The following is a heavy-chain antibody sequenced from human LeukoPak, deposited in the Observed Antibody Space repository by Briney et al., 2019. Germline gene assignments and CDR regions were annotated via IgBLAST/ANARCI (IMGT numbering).Heavy chain of an antibody. CDR2: IYWNDDK. CDR1: GFSLSTSGVG. D-gene: IGHD2-15*01. V-gene: IGHV2-5*01. Sequence: SGPTLVKPTQTLTLTCTFSGFSLSTSGVGVGWIRQPPGKALEWLALIYWNDDKRYSPSLKSRLTITKDTSKNQVVLTMTNMDPVDTATYYCAHRRGGIVVVVAGNGDAFDIWGQGTMVTVSS. J-gene: IGHJ3*02. CDR3: AHRRGGIVVVVAGNGDAFDI.